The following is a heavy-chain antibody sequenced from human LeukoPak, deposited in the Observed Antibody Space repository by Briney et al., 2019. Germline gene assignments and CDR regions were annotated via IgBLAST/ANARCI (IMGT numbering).Heavy chain of an antibody. J-gene: IGHJ5*02. CDR1: GGSLSGYY. CDR3: ARASPPADYYHRGDNWFDP. V-gene: IGHV4-34*01. D-gene: IGHD3-22*01. Sequence: SETLSLTCAIYGGSLSGYYWGWIRQPPGKGLEWSGEINHSGSTNYNPSLKSRVTISVDTSKNQFSLKLSSVTAADTAVYYCARASPPADYYHRGDNWFDPWGQGTLVTVSS. CDR2: INHSGST.